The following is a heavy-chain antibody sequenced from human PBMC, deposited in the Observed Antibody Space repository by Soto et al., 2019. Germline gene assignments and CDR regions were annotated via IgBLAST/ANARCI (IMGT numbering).Heavy chain of an antibody. J-gene: IGHJ4*02. CDR3: ARGRGYYDSSGYQSYYFDY. D-gene: IGHD3-22*01. CDR1: GYTFTGYY. V-gene: IGHV1-2*02. CDR2: INPNSGGT. Sequence: ASVKVSCKASGYTFTGYYMHWVRQAPGQGLEWMGWINPNSGGTNYAQKFQGRVTMTRDTSISTAYMELSRLRSDDTAVYYCARGRGYYDSSGYQSYYFDYWGQGTLVTVS.